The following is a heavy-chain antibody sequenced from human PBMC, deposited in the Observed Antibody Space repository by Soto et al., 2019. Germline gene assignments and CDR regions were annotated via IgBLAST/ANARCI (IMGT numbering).Heavy chain of an antibody. V-gene: IGHV4-31*03. CDR1: GGSISSGGYY. Sequence: SETLSLTCTVSGGSISSGGYYWSWIRQHPGKGLEWIGYIYYSGSTYYNPSLKSRVTISVDTSKNQFSLKLSSVTAADTAVYYCARQQLVKPEGYYYYGMDVWGQGTTVTVSS. CDR3: ARQQLVKPEGYYYYGMDV. J-gene: IGHJ6*02. CDR2: IYYSGST. D-gene: IGHD6-13*01.